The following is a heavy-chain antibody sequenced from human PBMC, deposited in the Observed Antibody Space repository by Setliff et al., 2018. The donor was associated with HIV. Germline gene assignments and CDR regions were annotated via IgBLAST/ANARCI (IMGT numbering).Heavy chain of an antibody. D-gene: IGHD6-6*01. Sequence: PSETLSLTCLVSGDSMIPHYWSWIRQPPGRGLEWIGYISNYGSPSYSPSLESRVTILLDTSKNQFSLRLSSVTAADTAVYYCARHDTEYSSYPIDYWGQGNLVTVSS. V-gene: IGHV4-59*11. CDR2: ISNYGSP. CDR3: ARHDTEYSSYPIDY. CDR1: GDSMIPHY. J-gene: IGHJ4*02.